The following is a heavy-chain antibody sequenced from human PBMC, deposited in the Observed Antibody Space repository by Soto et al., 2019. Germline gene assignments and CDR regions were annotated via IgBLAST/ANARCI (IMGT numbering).Heavy chain of an antibody. CDR1: GFTFSTYA. D-gene: IGHD3-16*02. Sequence: EVQLLESGGGVVQPGGSLRLSCAASGFTFSTYAMHWVRQAPGKGLEWVSYISGSGTSTYYARSVKGRFTISRDNSKNTVDLKMNSLRVDDTAVYYCARIVPLDYWGQGTLVTVSS. V-gene: IGHV3-23*01. J-gene: IGHJ4*02. CDR3: ARIVPLDY. CDR2: ISGSGTST.